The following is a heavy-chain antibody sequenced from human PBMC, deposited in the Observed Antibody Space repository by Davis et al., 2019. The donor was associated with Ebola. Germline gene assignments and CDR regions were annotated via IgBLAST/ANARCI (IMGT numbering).Heavy chain of an antibody. Sequence: GESLKISCAASGFTFSSYSTNWVRQAPGKGLEWVSSISSSSSYIYYADSVKGRFTISRDNAKNSLYLQMNSLRAEDTAVYYCARVPGVPRPIWGQGTTVTVSS. CDR1: GFTFSSYS. V-gene: IGHV3-21*01. CDR3: ARVPGVPRPI. J-gene: IGHJ6*02. CDR2: ISSSSSYI. D-gene: IGHD7-27*01.